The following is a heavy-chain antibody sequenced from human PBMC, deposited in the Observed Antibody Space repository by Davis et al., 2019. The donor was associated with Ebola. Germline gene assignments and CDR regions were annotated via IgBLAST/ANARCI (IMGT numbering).Heavy chain of an antibody. CDR3: AKDTAMVSLDD. CDR2: ISGSGGST. D-gene: IGHD5-18*01. J-gene: IGHJ4*02. CDR1: GFTFRTYA. Sequence: GGSLRLSCAVSGFTFRTYAMSWVRQAPGKGLEWVSGISGSGGSTDYADSVKGRFTISRDNSKDTLSLQMNGLGADDTAVYYCAKDTAMVSLDDWGQGTLVTVSS. V-gene: IGHV3-23*01.